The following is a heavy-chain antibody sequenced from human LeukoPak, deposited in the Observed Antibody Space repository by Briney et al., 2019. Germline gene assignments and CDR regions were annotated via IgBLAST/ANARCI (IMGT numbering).Heavy chain of an antibody. D-gene: IGHD3-9*01. J-gene: IGHJ4*02. V-gene: IGHV4-39*01. CDR2: IYYSGRT. CDR3: ASIGVHYDSWFDY. Sequence: TSETLSLTCTVSAGSINSTNYYWGWIRQPPGKGLEWIGNIYYSGRTYYNPSLKNQVTISVDTSKNQFSLMLSSVPAADAAVYYRASIGVHYDSWFDYWGQGSQVTVSS. CDR1: AGSINSTNYY.